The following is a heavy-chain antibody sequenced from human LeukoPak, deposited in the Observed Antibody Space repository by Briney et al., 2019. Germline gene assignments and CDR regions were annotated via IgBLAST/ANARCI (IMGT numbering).Heavy chain of an antibody. D-gene: IGHD7-27*01. V-gene: IGHV1-8*03. CDR3: VRVPTLGMYYYYHHMDV. CDR2: MNPSTGNT. CDR1: GYTITSYD. J-gene: IGHJ6*03. Sequence: ASVKVSCKAFGYTITSYDINWVRQATGQGLGWMGWMNPSTGNTGYAQKFQGRITFTRDISINTAYMELSSLRTDDTAVYFCVRVPTLGMYYYYHHMDVWGKGTTVTVSS.